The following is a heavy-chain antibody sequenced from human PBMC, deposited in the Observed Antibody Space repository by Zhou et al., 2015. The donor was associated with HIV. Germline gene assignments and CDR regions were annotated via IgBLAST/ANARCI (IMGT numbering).Heavy chain of an antibody. CDR2: LGGSGTST. D-gene: IGHD3-3*01. CDR1: GFTFSYYS. Sequence: VELVESGGRLVKPGGSLRLSCVGSGFTFSYYSLNWVRQAPGRGLEWVSSVLGGSGTSTRYADSVKGRFTISRDKSKNTVYLQMNSLRAEDTATYYCARGRNGVTAALDYWGQGALVTVAS. V-gene: IGHV3-23*04. J-gene: IGHJ4*02. CDR3: ARGRNGVTAALDY.